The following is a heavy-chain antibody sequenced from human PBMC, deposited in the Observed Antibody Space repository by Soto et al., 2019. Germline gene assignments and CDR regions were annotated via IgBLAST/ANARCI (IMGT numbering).Heavy chain of an antibody. V-gene: IGHV3-48*01. CDR2: ISSSSSTI. D-gene: IGHD6-19*01. CDR1: GFTFSSYS. CDR3: ARDLSGPGYSSGWYHY. J-gene: IGHJ4*02. Sequence: GGSLRLSCAASGFTFSSYSMNWVRQAPGKGLEWVSYISSSSSTIYYADSVKGRFTISRDNAKNSLYLQMNSLRAEDTAVYYCARDLSGPGYSSGWYHYWGQGTLVTVSS.